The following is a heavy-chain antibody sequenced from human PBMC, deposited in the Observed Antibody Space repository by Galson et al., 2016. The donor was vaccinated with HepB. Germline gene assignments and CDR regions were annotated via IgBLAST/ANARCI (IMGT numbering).Heavy chain of an antibody. CDR1: GFNFSSYA. CDR3: SASPITMVVVPPLSFDY. J-gene: IGHJ4*02. Sequence: SLRLSCAASGFNFSSYAMHWVRQAPGKGLEWVAVTSSDGSNTYYADSVKGQFTISRDNSKNTLYLQMNSLRAGDTAVYYCSASPITMVVVPPLSFDYWGQGTLVTVSS. D-gene: IGHD3-22*01. CDR2: TSSDGSNT. V-gene: IGHV3-30-3*01.